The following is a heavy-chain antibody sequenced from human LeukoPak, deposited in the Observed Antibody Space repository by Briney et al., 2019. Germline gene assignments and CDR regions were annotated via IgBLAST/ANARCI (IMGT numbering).Heavy chain of an antibody. CDR1: GDTLSTYY. CDR3: ARDKRHSYGKYFDP. D-gene: IGHD5-18*01. Sequence: SGTLSLTCSLSGDTLSTYYLNWIRQTPGKGLEWIGHISLGNTEYNPSLKSRVTISVDTSKNEFYLRLTSVTAADTALYFCARDKRHSYGKYFDPWSQGALVSDSS. V-gene: IGHV4-59*12. J-gene: IGHJ4*02. CDR2: ISLGNT.